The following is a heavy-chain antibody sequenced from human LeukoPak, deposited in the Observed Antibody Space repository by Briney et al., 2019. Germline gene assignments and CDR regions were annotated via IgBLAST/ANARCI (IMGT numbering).Heavy chain of an antibody. CDR1: GFTFSGSD. V-gene: IGHV3-73*01. CDR2: IRSKANNYAT. CDR3: SRAYYDSSGYYYYGNS. J-gene: IGHJ4*02. D-gene: IGHD3-22*01. Sequence: GGSLKFSCAASGFTFSGSDMHWVRQAAGKGLEWVGRIRSKANNYATAYAASVKGRFTISRDDSKNTAYLQMNSLKTEDTAVYYCSRAYYDSSGYYYYGNSWGQGTLVTVSS.